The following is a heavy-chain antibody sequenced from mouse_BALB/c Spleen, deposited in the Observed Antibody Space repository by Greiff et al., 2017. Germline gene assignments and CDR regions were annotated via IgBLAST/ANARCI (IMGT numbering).Heavy chain of an antibody. J-gene: IGHJ4*01. CDR2: IWGDGST. D-gene: IGHD1-1*01. CDR3: ARYYGSGAMDY. V-gene: IGHV2-6-7*01. Sequence: QVQLKESGPGLVAPSQSLSITCTVSGFSLTGYGVNWVRQPPGKGLEWLGMIWGDGSTDYNSALKSRLSISKDNSKSQVFLKMNSLQTDDTARYYCARYYGSGAMDYWGQGTSVTVSS. CDR1: GFSLTGYG.